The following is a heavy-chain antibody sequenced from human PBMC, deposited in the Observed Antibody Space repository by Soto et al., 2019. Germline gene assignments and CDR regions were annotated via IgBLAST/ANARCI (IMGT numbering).Heavy chain of an antibody. J-gene: IGHJ3*02. Sequence: QVQLVQSGAEVKKPGSSVKVSCKASGGTFSSYAISWVRQAPGQGLEWMGGIIPIFGTANYAQKFQGRVTITADESTSTAYMELSSLRSEDTAVYYCARAGGIVVVTFAGAFDIWGQGTMVTVSS. CDR1: GGTFSSYA. CDR3: ARAGGIVVVTFAGAFDI. V-gene: IGHV1-69*01. D-gene: IGHD2-21*02. CDR2: IIPIFGTA.